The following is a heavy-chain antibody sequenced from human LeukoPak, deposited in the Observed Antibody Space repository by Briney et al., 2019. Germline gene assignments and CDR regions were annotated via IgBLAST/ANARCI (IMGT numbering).Heavy chain of an antibody. D-gene: IGHD1-26*01. J-gene: IGHJ4*02. Sequence: GGSLRLSCAASGCTFTSYSMSWVRKAPGKGLEWVSGTSDRGDYTYYADSVKGRFTISRDNSKNTLYLQMNSLRAEGTALYFCAKKAQYNGNYPLDYWGQGTLVTVSS. CDR1: GCTFTSYS. V-gene: IGHV3-23*01. CDR3: AKKAQYNGNYPLDY. CDR2: TSDRGDYT.